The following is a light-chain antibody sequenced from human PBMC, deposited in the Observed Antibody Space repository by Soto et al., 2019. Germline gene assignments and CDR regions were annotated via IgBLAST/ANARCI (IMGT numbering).Light chain of an antibody. CDR1: SSDVGDYHY. J-gene: IGLJ1*01. V-gene: IGLV2-14*03. CDR2: DVT. CDR3: NSYTNSTTPYV. Sequence: QSALTQPASVSGSPGQSITISCTGTSSDVGDYHYVSWYQLHPGKAPKLMIYDVTNRPSGVSNRFSGSKSGNTASLPISGLLAEDEADYYCNSYTNSTTPYVFGTGTKVTVL.